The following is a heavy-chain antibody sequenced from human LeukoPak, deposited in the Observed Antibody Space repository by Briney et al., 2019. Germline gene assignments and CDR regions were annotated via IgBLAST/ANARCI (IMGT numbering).Heavy chain of an antibody. CDR1: GCTFTSYD. V-gene: IGHV1-8*03. Sequence: VASVKVSCKASGCTFTSYDINWGRQATGQGLEWMGCMNPNSGNTGYAQKFQGRVTITRNTSISTAYIELSSLRSANTAVYLCARGNSGRYLRGSDYWGQGTLVTVSS. J-gene: IGHJ4*02. CDR2: MNPNSGNT. CDR3: ARGNSGRYLRGSDY. D-gene: IGHD1-26*01.